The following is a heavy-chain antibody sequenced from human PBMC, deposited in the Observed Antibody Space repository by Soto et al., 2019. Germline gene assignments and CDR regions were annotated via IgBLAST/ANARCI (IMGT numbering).Heavy chain of an antibody. J-gene: IGHJ6*02. V-gene: IGHV3-30*18. D-gene: IGHD1-26*01. CDR2: ISYDGSNK. CDR1: GFTFSSYG. Sequence: GGSLRLSCAASGFTFSSYGMHWVRQAPGKGLEWVAVISYDGSNKYYADSVKGRFTISRDNSKNTLYLQMNSLRAEDTAVYYCAKGRTGRWELGARRYYYYYYGMDVWGQGTTVTVSS. CDR3: AKGRTGRWELGARRYYYYYYGMDV.